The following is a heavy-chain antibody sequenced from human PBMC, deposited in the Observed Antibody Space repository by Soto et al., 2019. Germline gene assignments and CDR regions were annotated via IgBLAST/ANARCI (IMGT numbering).Heavy chain of an antibody. CDR3: ARAEYYYDSSGYCFHFDY. CDR2: IYHSGST. J-gene: IGHJ4*02. V-gene: IGHV4-38-2*01. D-gene: IGHD3-22*01. Sequence: PSETLSLTCAVSGYSISSGYYWGWIRQPPGKGLEWIGSIYHSGSTYYNPSLKSRVSISVDTSKNQFSLQLSSVIAADTAVFYCARAEYYYDSSGYCFHFDYWGQGALVTVSS. CDR1: GYSISSGYY.